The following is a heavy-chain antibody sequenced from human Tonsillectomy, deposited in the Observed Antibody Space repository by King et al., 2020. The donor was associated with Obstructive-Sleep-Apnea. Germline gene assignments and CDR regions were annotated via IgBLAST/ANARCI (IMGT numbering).Heavy chain of an antibody. V-gene: IGHV4-39*07. CDR1: GGSISSSSYY. CDR2: IYYSWGT. CDR3: VPEGTYTYGFDY. Sequence: QLQESGPGLVKPSETLSLTCTVSGGSISSSSYYWGWIRQPPGKGLEWIGRIYYSWGTYYNPSLKSRVTISVDTSKNQFSLKLSSVTAADTAVYYCVPEGTYTYGFDYWGQGTLVTVSS. J-gene: IGHJ4*02. D-gene: IGHD5-18*01.